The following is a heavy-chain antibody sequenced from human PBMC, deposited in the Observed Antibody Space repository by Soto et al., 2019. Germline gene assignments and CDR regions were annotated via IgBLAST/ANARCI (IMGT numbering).Heavy chain of an antibody. D-gene: IGHD3-16*01. CDR3: AKDVSSRRWFDP. V-gene: IGHV4-4*07. J-gene: IGHJ5*02. CDR2: IQHTGNT. CDR1: GASIRSYH. Sequence: SETLSLTCAVSGASIRSYHWSFLRQPAGKGLEWIGRIQHTGNTNYNPSLKSRVTMSADTSKNQISLKMASVTAADTAVYFCAKDVSSRRWFDPWGQGVRVTVS.